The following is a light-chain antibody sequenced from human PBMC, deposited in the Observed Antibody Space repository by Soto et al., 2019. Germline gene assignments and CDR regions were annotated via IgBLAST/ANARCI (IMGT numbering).Light chain of an antibody. Sequence: QAVVTQPPSVSGAPGQRVTISCTGSSSNIGAGYDVHWYQQLPGTAPKLLIYGNTNRPSGVPDRFSGSKSGTSASLAITGIQAEDEADYYCQSYDSSLSGYVFGTGTKHRP. CDR2: GNT. CDR3: QSYDSSLSGYV. CDR1: SSNIGAGYD. V-gene: IGLV1-40*01. J-gene: IGLJ1*01.